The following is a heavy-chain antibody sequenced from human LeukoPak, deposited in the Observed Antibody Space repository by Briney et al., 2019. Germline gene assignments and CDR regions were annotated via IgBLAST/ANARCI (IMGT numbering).Heavy chain of an antibody. D-gene: IGHD6-13*01. Sequence: SETLSLTCTVSGGSISSSSYYWGWIRQPPGKGLEWIGSIYYSGSTYYNPSLKSRVTISVDTSKNQFSLKLNSVTAADTAVYYCARHGSSWYYFDYWGQGTLVTVSS. CDR2: IYYSGST. V-gene: IGHV4-39*01. J-gene: IGHJ4*02. CDR3: ARHGSSWYYFDY. CDR1: GGSISSSSYY.